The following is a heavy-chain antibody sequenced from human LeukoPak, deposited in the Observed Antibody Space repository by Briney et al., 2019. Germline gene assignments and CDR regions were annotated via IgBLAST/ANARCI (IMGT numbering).Heavy chain of an antibody. J-gene: IGHJ3*02. V-gene: IGHV1-69*13. CDR2: IIPIFGTA. D-gene: IGHD6-13*01. CDR1: GGTFSSYA. Sequence: VASVKVSCKASGGTFSSYAISWVRQAPGQGLEWMGGIIPIFGTANYAQKFQGRVTITADESTSTAYMELSSLRSEDTAVYYCARDSAYSSSRDAFDIWGQGTMATVSS. CDR3: ARDSAYSSSRDAFDI.